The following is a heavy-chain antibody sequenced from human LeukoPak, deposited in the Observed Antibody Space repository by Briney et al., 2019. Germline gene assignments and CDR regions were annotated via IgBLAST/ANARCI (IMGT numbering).Heavy chain of an antibody. J-gene: IGHJ4*02. CDR2: ISYDGSNK. V-gene: IGHV3-30*18. Sequence: GGSLRLSCAASGFTFSSYGMHWVRQAPGKGLEWVAVISYDGSNKYYADSVKGRFTISRDNSKNTLYLQMNSLSAEDTAVYYCAKIAVAGTEFDYWGQGTLVTVSS. CDR3: AKIAVAGTEFDY. D-gene: IGHD6-19*01. CDR1: GFTFSSYG.